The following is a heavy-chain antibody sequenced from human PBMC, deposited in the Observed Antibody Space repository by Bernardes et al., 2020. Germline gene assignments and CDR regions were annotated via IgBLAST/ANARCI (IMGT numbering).Heavy chain of an antibody. J-gene: IGHJ4*02. CDR1: GYSFIGYF. Sequence: ASVKVSCKASGYSFIGYFMHWVRQAPGQALEWMGRISPTTANTNYAQKFQGRVTMTRDTSISTAYMELTRLTPVDTAVYYCARESDYTSSLTGACNVWGQGTLVTVFS. CDR3: ARESDYTSSLTGACNV. D-gene: IGHD3-3*01. V-gene: IGHV1-2*06. CDR2: ISPTTANT.